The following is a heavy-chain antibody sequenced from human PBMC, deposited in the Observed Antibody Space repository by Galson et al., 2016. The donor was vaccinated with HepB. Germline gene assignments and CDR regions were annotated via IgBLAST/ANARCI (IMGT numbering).Heavy chain of an antibody. Sequence: SLRLSCAGSGFTFGSYAMNWVRQAPGKGLEWVSTISGSGVGTYYADSVKGRFIVSRDNSKNTLYLLMTSLTAEDTAVHYCAKDRTLLVWLEMEPDDALDIWGQGTMVTVSS. CDR1: GFTFGSYA. V-gene: IGHV3-23*01. D-gene: IGHD3-10*01. J-gene: IGHJ3*02. CDR3: AKDRTLLVWLEMEPDDALDI. CDR2: ISGSGVGT.